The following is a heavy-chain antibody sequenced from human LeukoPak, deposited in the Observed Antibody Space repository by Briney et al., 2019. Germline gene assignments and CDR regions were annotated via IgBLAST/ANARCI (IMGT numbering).Heavy chain of an antibody. Sequence: SETLSLTCAVSGGSISTTDFDWAWIRQPPGQGLECIATISSSGKSYYNPYLMSRVTISVDTSKNQFSLDVTSVTAADTGLFYCARFKGGTGFDYWGRGILVIVS. V-gene: IGHV4-39*01. D-gene: IGHD1-26*01. CDR3: ARFKGGTGFDY. CDR2: ISSSGKS. CDR1: GGSISTTDFD. J-gene: IGHJ4*02.